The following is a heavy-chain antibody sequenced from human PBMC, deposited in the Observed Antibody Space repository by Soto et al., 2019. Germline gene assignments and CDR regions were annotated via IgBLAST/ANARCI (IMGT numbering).Heavy chain of an antibody. D-gene: IGHD3-16*01. CDR3: ARGNPFNYAGFDV. CDR2: MNAKSGDT. CDR1: GYTFSDFD. V-gene: IGHV1-8*01. Sequence: VASVKVSCKASGYTFSDFDINWLRQAAGQGPEWMGWMNAKSGDTFSAERLQGKFNMTWDTSLSTAYMEVGSLTSDDAAIYYCARGNPFNYAGFDVWGQGTTVTVS. J-gene: IGHJ6*02.